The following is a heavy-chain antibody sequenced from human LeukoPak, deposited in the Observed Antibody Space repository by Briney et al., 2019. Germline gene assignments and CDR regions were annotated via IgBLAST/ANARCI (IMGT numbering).Heavy chain of an antibody. V-gene: IGHV3-73*01. CDR3: SGGTEYYDYGMDV. CDR1: GFAFSGST. J-gene: IGHJ6*02. Sequence: GGSLRLSCAASGFAFSGSTVHWVRRASGKGLEWVGRIRSKPSSYATVYAESVKGRFTISRDDSKNTAYLQMNSLKTEDTAVYYCSGGTEYYDYGMDVWGQGTKITVSS. CDR2: IRSKPSSYAT.